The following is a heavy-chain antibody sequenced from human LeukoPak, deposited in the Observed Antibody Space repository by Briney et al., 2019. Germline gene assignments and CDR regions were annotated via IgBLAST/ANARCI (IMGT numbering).Heavy chain of an antibody. J-gene: IGHJ5*02. CDR1: GFTFSSYA. V-gene: IGHV3-23*01. Sequence: PGGSLRLSCAASGFTFSSYAMSWVRQAPGKGLEWVSAISGSGGSTYYADSVKGRFTISRDNSKNTLYLQMNSLRAEDTAVYYCARVQYYYDSSGYHNWFDPWGQGTLVTVSS. CDR3: ARVQYYYDSSGYHNWFDP. CDR2: ISGSGGST. D-gene: IGHD3-22*01.